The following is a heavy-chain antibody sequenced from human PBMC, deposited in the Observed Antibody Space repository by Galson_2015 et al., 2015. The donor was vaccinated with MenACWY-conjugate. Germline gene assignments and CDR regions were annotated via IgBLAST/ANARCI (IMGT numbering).Heavy chain of an antibody. CDR3: ARDHDFVWGTYPFDF. D-gene: IGHD3-16*02. J-gene: IGHJ4*02. Sequence: SVKVSCKASGYTFMTYGVSWVRQAPGQGLEWMAWIGTNHGYGNYGDTNYGQKFRGRVTMTTDTSTSTAYMELRSLRSDDTAVYFCARDHDFVWGTYPFDFWGQGTLVTVSS. CDR1: GYTFMTYG. V-gene: IGHV1-18*01. CDR2: IGTNHGYGNYGDT.